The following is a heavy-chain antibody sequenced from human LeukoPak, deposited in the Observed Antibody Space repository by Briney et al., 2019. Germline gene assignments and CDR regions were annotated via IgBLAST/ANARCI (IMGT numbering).Heavy chain of an antibody. V-gene: IGHV4-59*08. Sequence: YSGDTKYNPSLKSRVTISIDTSKNQFSLKLSSVTAADTAVYYCARQFNSFDYWGQGALVTVSS. CDR3: ARQFNSFDY. J-gene: IGHJ4*02. D-gene: IGHD5-24*01. CDR2: YSGDT.